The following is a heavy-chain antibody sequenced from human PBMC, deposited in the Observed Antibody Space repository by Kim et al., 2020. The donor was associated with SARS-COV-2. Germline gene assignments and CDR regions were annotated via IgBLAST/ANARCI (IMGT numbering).Heavy chain of an antibody. CDR3: AKDLEGYSNYLAGYFDL. V-gene: IGHV3-23*01. J-gene: IGHJ2*01. D-gene: IGHD4-4*01. Sequence: VKGRFTISGDNSKNTLYLQMNSLRAEDTAVYYCAKDLEGYSNYLAGYFDLWGRGTLVTVSS.